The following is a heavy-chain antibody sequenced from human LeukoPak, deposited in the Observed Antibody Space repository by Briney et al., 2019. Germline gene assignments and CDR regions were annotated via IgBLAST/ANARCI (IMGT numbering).Heavy chain of an antibody. Sequence: GGSLRLSCAASGFTFSTYWMHWVRQAPGKGLVWVSRIKSDGSSTSYADSVKGRFTISRDNAKNTLYLQMNSLRAEDTAVYYCARSDYYDNWGQGTLVTVSS. V-gene: IGHV3-74*01. J-gene: IGHJ4*02. CDR1: GFTFSTYW. CDR3: ARSDYYDN. CDR2: IKSDGSST.